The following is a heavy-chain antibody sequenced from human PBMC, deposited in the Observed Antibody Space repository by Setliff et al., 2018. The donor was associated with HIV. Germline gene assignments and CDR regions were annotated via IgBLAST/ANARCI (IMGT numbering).Heavy chain of an antibody. CDR1: GFIFSTFP. V-gene: IGHV3-30*07. CDR3: TKDRSVWLGPRVYFDY. D-gene: IGHD6-19*01. Sequence: LKISCAASGFIFSTFPMHWVRQAPGKGLEWVAVMSGDANSQYYADSVKCRFTISRDKSKNTLYLQMSSLRVEDTAVYYCTKDRSVWLGPRVYFDYWGQGTLVTVSS. J-gene: IGHJ4*02. CDR2: MSGDANSQ.